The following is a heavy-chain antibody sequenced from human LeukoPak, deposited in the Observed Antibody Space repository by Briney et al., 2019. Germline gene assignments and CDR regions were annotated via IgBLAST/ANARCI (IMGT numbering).Heavy chain of an antibody. D-gene: IGHD1-26*01. CDR1: GGSISSYY. CDR2: IYHSGST. Sequence: SETLSLTCTVSGGSISSYYWSWIRQPPGKGLEWIGSIYHSGSTYYNPSLKSRVTISVDTSKNQFSLKLSSVTAADTAVYYCARDVGWELPYYFDYWGQGTLVTVSS. V-gene: IGHV4-38-2*02. J-gene: IGHJ4*02. CDR3: ARDVGWELPYYFDY.